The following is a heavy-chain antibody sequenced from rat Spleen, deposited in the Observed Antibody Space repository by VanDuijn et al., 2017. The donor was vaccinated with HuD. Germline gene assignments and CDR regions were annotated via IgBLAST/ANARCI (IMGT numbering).Heavy chain of an antibody. J-gene: IGHJ2*01. CDR1: GFTFSNYY. Sequence: EVRLVESDGGLVQPGRSMKLSCAASGFTFSNYYMAWVRQAPTKGLEWVASISTGGDYTYYRDSVKGRFSISRDNAKSTLYLQMDSLRSEDTATYYCARGTTPWGQGVMVTVSS. V-gene: IGHV5-25*01. CDR3: ARGTTP. CDR2: ISTGGDYT. D-gene: IGHD1-4*01.